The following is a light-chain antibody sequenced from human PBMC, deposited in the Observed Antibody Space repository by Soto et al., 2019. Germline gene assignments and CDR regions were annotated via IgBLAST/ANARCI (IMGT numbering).Light chain of an antibody. CDR3: AAWDDSLKAVL. V-gene: IGLV1-44*01. J-gene: IGLJ3*02. CDR2: NSN. CDR1: SSNVGKNT. Sequence: QSVLTQSPSASGTPGQTVTISCFGSSSNVGKNTVNWYQQASGAAPNLLIFNSNQRPSGVPDRFSGSKSDTSASLAISGLQSEDEAHYYCAAWDDSLKAVLFGGGTKVTVL.